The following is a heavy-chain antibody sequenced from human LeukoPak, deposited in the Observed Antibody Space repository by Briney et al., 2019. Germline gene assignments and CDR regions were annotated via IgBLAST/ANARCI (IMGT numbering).Heavy chain of an antibody. D-gene: IGHD3-16*02. CDR3: ATVFMSGGSYQYYFEH. V-gene: IGHV3-23*01. CDR1: GFTFSNDG. Sequence: QPGGSLRLACAASGFTFSNDGMSWVRQAPGRGLEWVSGIGFSGGGASYTDSVKGRFTISRDNSKNTLYLQMNSLRAEDTAVYYCATVFMSGGSYQYYFEHWGQGTLVTVSS. CDR2: IGFSGGGA. J-gene: IGHJ4*02.